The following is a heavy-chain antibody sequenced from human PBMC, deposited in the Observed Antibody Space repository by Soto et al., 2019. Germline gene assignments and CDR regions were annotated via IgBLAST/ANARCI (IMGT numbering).Heavy chain of an antibody. CDR2: VKSDGSST. CDR1: GFTFSSYA. D-gene: IGHD6-13*01. CDR3: ARIDQQLANPPSHWFDP. V-gene: IGHV3-74*01. Sequence: PGGSLRLSCAASGFTFSSYAMHWVRQAPGKGLVWVARVKSDGSSTCYADSVKSRLTISKDTSKSQVVLTMTNMDPVDTATYYCARIDQQLANPPSHWFDPWGQGTLVTVSS. J-gene: IGHJ5*02.